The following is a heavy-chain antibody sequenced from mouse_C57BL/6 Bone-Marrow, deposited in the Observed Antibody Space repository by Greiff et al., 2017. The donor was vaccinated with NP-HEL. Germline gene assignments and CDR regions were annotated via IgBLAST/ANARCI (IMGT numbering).Heavy chain of an antibody. CDR3: TTCVIDDGQFDY. J-gene: IGHJ2*01. Sequence: VQLQQSGAELVRPGASVKLSCTASGFNITDDYMHWVKQRPEQGLEWIGWIDPENGDTEYASKFQGKATITADTSSNTAYLQLSSLTSEDTAVYYWTTCVIDDGQFDYWGQGTTLTVSS. CDR1: GFNITDDY. CDR2: IDPENGDT. V-gene: IGHV14-4*01. D-gene: IGHD2-3*01.